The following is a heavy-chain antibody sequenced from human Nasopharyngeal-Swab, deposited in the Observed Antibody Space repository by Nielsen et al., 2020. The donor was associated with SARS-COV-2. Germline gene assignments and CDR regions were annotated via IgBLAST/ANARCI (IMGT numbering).Heavy chain of an antibody. Sequence: SETLSLTCTVSGLSISSSTYFWAWIRQTPGKGLEWIGSIYYGGSTYYNPSLKSRVTISVDTSKNQFSLKLSSVTAAETAVYYCATLSSGWYEYYFDYGGQGTLVTVSS. CDR3: ATLSSGWYEYYFDY. CDR1: GLSISSSTYF. D-gene: IGHD6-13*01. V-gene: IGHV4-39*01. CDR2: IYYGGST. J-gene: IGHJ4*02.